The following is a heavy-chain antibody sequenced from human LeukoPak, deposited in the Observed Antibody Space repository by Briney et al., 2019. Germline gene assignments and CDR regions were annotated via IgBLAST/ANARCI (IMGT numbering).Heavy chain of an antibody. Sequence: SETLSLTCTVSGYSISSGYYWGWIRQPPGKGLEWIGSIYHSGSTYYNPSLKSRVTISVDTFKNQFSLKLSSVTAADTAVYYCARLKYCSGGSCYYRNSGWFDPWGQGTLVTVSS. CDR2: IYHSGST. D-gene: IGHD2-15*01. CDR3: ARLKYCSGGSCYYRNSGWFDP. V-gene: IGHV4-38-2*02. J-gene: IGHJ5*02. CDR1: GYSISSGYY.